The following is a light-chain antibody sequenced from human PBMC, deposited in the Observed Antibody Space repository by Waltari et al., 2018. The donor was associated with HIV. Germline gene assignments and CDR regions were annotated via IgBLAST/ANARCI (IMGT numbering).Light chain of an antibody. CDR2: DVN. CDR3: SAYAGSNNLVL. Sequence: QSALTQPPSASGSLGQSVTISCTGTSSDVGGYNYVSWYQQYPGEAPKLIIYDVNKRPSGVPDRFSGSKSGNTASLTVSGLLGEDEAQYYCSAYAGSNNLVLFGGGTKLTVL. CDR1: SSDVGGYNY. J-gene: IGLJ2*01. V-gene: IGLV2-8*01.